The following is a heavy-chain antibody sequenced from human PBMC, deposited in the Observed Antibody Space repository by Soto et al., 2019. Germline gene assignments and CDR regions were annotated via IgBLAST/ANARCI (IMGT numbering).Heavy chain of an antibody. J-gene: IGHJ1*01. Sequence: ASVKVSCKASGGTFSSYAISWVRQAPGQGLEWMGGIIPIFGTANYAQKFQGRVTITADESTSTAYMELSSLRSEDTAVYYCARDIGGYDLPLYFQHWGQGTLVTVSS. CDR3: ARDIGGYDLPLYFQH. D-gene: IGHD5-12*01. CDR2: IIPIFGTA. CDR1: GGTFSSYA. V-gene: IGHV1-69*13.